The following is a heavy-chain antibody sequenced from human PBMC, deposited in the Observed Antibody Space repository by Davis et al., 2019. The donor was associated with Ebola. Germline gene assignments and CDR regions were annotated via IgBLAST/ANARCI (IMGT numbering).Heavy chain of an antibody. J-gene: IGHJ5*02. V-gene: IGHV1-69*04. Sequence: SVKVSCKASGGTFSSYAISWVRQAPGQGLEWMGRIIPILGIANYAQKFQGRVTITRDTSASTAYMELSSLRSEDTAVYYCARESSGWSFTLHNWFDPWGQGTLVTVSS. D-gene: IGHD6-19*01. CDR3: ARESSGWSFTLHNWFDP. CDR2: IIPILGIA. CDR1: GGTFSSYA.